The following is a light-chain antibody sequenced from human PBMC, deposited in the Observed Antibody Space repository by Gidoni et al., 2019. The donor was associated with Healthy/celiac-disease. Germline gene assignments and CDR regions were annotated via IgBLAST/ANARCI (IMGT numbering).Light chain of an antibody. CDR2: DAS. Sequence: DIQITHSPSSLSASVGDRVTLTCQPSQDISNYLNWYQQKPGKAPKLLIYDASNLETGVPSRFSGSGSGTDFTFTISSLQPEDIATYYCQQYDNLPLTFGGGTKVEIK. J-gene: IGKJ4*01. V-gene: IGKV1-33*01. CDR3: QQYDNLPLT. CDR1: QDISNY.